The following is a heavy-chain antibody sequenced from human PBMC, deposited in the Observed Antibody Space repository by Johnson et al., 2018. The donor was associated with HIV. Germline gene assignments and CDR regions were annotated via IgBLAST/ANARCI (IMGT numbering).Heavy chain of an antibody. Sequence: VQLVESGGGLVKPGGSLRLSCATSGFIFNDHGMTWVRQVPGKGLEWVCVTNWNGAYQAYADSVTGRFTISRDHAKTSLELQMNRLRAEDTAVYYCARPRRLFEGHDAFDIWGQGTMVTVSS. V-gene: IGHV3-20*04. J-gene: IGHJ3*02. D-gene: IGHD2-21*01. CDR2: TNWNGAYQ. CDR1: GFIFNDHG. CDR3: ARPRRLFEGHDAFDI.